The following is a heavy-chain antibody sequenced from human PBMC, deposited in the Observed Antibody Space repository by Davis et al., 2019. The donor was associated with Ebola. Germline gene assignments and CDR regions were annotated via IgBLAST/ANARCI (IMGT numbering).Heavy chain of an antibody. J-gene: IGHJ4*02. CDR1: GYTFTSYY. Sequence: ASVKVSCKASGYTFTSYYMHGVRQAPGQGLELLGIINPSGGSTCYAQKFQGRVTMTRDTSTSTVYMELSSLRAEHTAVYYCASGGGDGYNGADYWGQGTLVTVSS. V-gene: IGHV1-46*01. CDR3: ASGGGDGYNGADY. D-gene: IGHD5-24*01. CDR2: INPSGGST.